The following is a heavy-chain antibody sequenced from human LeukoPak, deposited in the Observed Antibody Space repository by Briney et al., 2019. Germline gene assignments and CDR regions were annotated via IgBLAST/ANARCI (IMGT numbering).Heavy chain of an antibody. CDR1: GFTFSSHR. CDR3: ATHGYSELRYFDWSTNE. CDR2: TKEDGSEK. Sequence: PGGSLRLSCVVSGFTFSSHRMSWVRQAPGKGLEWVANTKEDGSEKYYVDSVKGRFTISRDNAKKSLYLQMDSLRAEDTAVYYCATHGYSELRYFDWSTNEWGQGTLVTVSS. V-gene: IGHV3-7*01. D-gene: IGHD3-9*01. J-gene: IGHJ4*02.